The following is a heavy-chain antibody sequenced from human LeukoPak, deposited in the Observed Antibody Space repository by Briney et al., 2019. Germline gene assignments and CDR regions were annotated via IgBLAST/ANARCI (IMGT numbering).Heavy chain of an antibody. CDR3: ARARDYFDY. CDR2: IYYSGST. Sequence: TSETLSLTCAAYGGSFSGYYWSWIRQPPGKGLEWIGYIYYSGSTNYNPSLKSRVTISVDTSKNQFSLKLSSVTAADTAVYYCARARDYFDYWGQGTLVTVSS. V-gene: IGHV4-59*01. CDR1: GGSFSGYY. J-gene: IGHJ4*02.